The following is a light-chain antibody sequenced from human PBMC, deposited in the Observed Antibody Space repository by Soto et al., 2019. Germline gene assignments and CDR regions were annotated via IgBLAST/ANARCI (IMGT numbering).Light chain of an antibody. CDR3: QQYESLPLT. J-gene: IGKJ5*01. CDR2: DAS. CDR1: QSISGY. V-gene: IGKV1-33*01. Sequence: DIQMTQSPSSLSASVGDRVTITCRASQSISGYLNWYQQKPGKAPKLLIYDASDLETGVPSRFSGSGSGTGFTFTISSLQPEDFATYYCQQYESLPLTFGQGTRLEIK.